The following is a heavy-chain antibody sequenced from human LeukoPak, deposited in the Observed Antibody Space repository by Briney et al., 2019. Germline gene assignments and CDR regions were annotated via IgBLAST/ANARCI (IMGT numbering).Heavy chain of an antibody. D-gene: IGHD5-18*01. CDR3: ADVDTHAPARGY. J-gene: IGHJ4*02. Sequence: PAGGSLRLSCAASGFTFTSYAMGWVRQALGKGLEWVSSVSGSGDGTYYADSVKGRFTISRDNSKKTLDLHMDSLRAEDTAVYYCADVDTHAPARGYWGQGTLVTVSS. CDR2: VSGSGDGT. V-gene: IGHV3-23*01. CDR1: GFTFTSYA.